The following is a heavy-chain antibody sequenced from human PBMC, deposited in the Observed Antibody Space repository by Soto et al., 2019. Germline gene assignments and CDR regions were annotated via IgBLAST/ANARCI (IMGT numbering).Heavy chain of an antibody. CDR2: ISYDGSNK. CDR1: GFTFSSYA. J-gene: IGHJ4*02. CDR3: ARDRSSGFDY. D-gene: IGHD3-10*01. Sequence: QVQLVESGGGVVQPGRSLRLSCAASGFTFSSYAMHWVRQAPGKGLEWVAVISYDGSNKYYVDSVKGRFTISRDNSKNTLYLQMNSLRAEDTAVYYCARDRSSGFDYWGQGTLVTVSS. V-gene: IGHV3-30-3*01.